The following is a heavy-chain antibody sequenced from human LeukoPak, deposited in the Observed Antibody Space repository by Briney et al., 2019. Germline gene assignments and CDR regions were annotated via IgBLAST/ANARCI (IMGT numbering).Heavy chain of an antibody. D-gene: IGHD2-21*02. CDR2: INNGGSDM. Sequence: GGSLRLSCAASGFTFISYGMQWVRQAPGKGLAWVSRINNGGSDMSYADSVKGRFTISRDNAKNTLYLQMKSLRAEDTAVYYCARELPREVTLDYWGQGTPVTVSS. V-gene: IGHV3-74*01. CDR3: ARELPREVTLDY. CDR1: GFTFISYG. J-gene: IGHJ4*01.